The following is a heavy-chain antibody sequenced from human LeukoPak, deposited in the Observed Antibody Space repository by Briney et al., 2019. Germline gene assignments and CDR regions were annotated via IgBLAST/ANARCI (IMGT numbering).Heavy chain of an antibody. CDR1: GGTFSRYA. CDR3: ARGGWFGEFPYYMDV. D-gene: IGHD3-10*01. V-gene: IGHV1-69*06. J-gene: IGHJ6*03. CDR2: IIPMFGTA. Sequence: GASVKVSCEASGGTFSRYAISWVRQAPGQGLEWMGGIIPMFGTANYAQKFQGRVTITADKSTTTAYMELSSLRSEDTAVYYCARGGWFGEFPYYMDVWGKGTTVTVSS.